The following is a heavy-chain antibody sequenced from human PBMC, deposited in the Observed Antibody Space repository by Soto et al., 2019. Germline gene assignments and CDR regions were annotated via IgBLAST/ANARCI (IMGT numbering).Heavy chain of an antibody. D-gene: IGHD1-1*01. CDR2: INSDGSST. Sequence: GGSLRLSCAASGFTFSSYWMHWVRQAPGKGLVWVSRINSDGSSTSYADSVKGRFTISRDNAKNTLYLQMNSLRAEDTAVYYCARSITLKNWNLDYWGQGTLVTVSS. V-gene: IGHV3-74*01. J-gene: IGHJ4*02. CDR3: ARSITLKNWNLDY. CDR1: GFTFSSYW.